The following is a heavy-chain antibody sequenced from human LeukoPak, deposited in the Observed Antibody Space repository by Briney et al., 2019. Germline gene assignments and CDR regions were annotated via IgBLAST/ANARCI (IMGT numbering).Heavy chain of an antibody. CDR1: GDSISSSNW. J-gene: IGHJ4*02. CDR3: ARGGFSFDL. V-gene: IGHV4-4*02. Sequence: IPSGTLSLTCAVSGDSISSSNWWSWVRQPPGKGLEWTGYVYYSGSTDYNPSLKSRVTISVDTSNNQFSLKLSSVTAADTAVYYCARGGFSFDLWGQGTLVTVSS. CDR2: VYYSGST. D-gene: IGHD3-10*01.